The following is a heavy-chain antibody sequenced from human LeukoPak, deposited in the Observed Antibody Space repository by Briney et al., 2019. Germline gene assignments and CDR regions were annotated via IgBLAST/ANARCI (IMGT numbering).Heavy chain of an antibody. CDR1: GFTFSSCA. J-gene: IGHJ4*02. Sequence: GGSLRLSCAASGFTFSSCAMHWVRQAPGKGLEYVSAISSNGGSTYYANSVKGRFTISRDNSKNTLYLQMGSLRAEDMAVYYCARSEDYDYVWGSYRYIFDYWGQGTLVTVSS. CDR3: ARSEDYDYVWGSYRYIFDY. CDR2: ISSNGGST. V-gene: IGHV3-64*01. D-gene: IGHD3-16*02.